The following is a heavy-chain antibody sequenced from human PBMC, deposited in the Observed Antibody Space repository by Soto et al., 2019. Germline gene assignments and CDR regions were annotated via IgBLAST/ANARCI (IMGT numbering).Heavy chain of an antibody. CDR3: ARTRPFTLGFYYAGMDV. Sequence: GESLQISFQGSGYSFASYWICWVRQMPVKDLEWMGIIYPGDSDTRYSPSFQGQVTISADKSLRTAYLQWTSLKASDTALYYCARTRPFTLGFYYAGMDVWGQGTTVTVSS. CDR1: GYSFASYW. D-gene: IGHD2-2*03. V-gene: IGHV5-51*01. CDR2: IYPGDSDT. J-gene: IGHJ6*02.